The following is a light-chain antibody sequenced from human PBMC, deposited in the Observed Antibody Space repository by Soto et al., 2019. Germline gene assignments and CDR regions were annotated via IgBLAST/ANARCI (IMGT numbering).Light chain of an antibody. V-gene: IGKV3-20*01. J-gene: IGKJ1*01. CDR3: QQYVSSPWA. Sequence: EIGLTQSPDTLSLSPGEGASLSCRASQSVHTFLAWYQQKPGQAPRLLIYGASTRATGVPARFSGSGSGTDFTLTISRLEPEDFAVYYCQQYVSSPWAFGQGTKVDIK. CDR2: GAS. CDR1: QSVHTF.